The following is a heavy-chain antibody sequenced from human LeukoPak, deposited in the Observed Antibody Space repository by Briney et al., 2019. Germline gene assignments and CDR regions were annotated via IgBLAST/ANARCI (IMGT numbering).Heavy chain of an antibody. CDR2: IYSGGST. Sequence: GGSLILSCAASGFTVSSNYMSWVRQAPGKGLEWVSVIYSGGSTYYADSVKGRFTISRDNSKNTLYLQMNSLRAEDTAVYYCARTTSTYYYDSSGYYSRYYYYYMDVWGKGTTVTVSS. CDR1: GFTVSSNY. V-gene: IGHV3-53*01. J-gene: IGHJ6*03. D-gene: IGHD3-22*01. CDR3: ARTTSTYYYDSSGYYSRYYYYYMDV.